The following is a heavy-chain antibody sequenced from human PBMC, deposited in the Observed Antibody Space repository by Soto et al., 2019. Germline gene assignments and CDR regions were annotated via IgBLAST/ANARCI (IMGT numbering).Heavy chain of an antibody. V-gene: IGHV3-23*01. CDR3: AKDPSPTVTTDIDY. Sequence: GGSLRLSCAASGFTFSSYAMSWVRQAPGKGLEWVSAISGSGGSTYYADSVKGRFTISRDNSKNTLYLQMNSLRAEDTAVYYCAKDPSPTVTTDIDYWGQGTLVTVSS. J-gene: IGHJ4*02. D-gene: IGHD4-17*01. CDR2: ISGSGGST. CDR1: GFTFSSYA.